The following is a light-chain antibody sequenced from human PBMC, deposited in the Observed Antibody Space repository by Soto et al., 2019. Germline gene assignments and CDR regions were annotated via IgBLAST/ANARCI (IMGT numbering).Light chain of an antibody. CDR3: SSYTSSRAYV. Sequence: QSALTQPASVSGSPGQSITISCTGTSSDVGGYNYVSWYQQQSGKAPKLMIHEVSNRPSGVSSRFSGSESGNTASLTISGLQAEDEADYYCSSYTSSRAYVFGIGTKVTVL. J-gene: IGLJ1*01. V-gene: IGLV2-14*01. CDR2: EVS. CDR1: SSDVGGYNY.